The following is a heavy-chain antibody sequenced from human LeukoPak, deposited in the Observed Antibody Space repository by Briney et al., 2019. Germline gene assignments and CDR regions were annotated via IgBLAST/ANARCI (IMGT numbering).Heavy chain of an antibody. CDR2: INPKSGGT. Sequence: ASVKVSCKASGYTFTDYCLHWVRQAPGQGLEWVGWINPKSGGTIYAQNFQGRVTMTRDTSISTAYMELSSLRSDDTAVYYCARDLKMGYSSGRYSWGTGSSNVYWGQGTLVTVSS. D-gene: IGHD6-19*01. J-gene: IGHJ4*02. V-gene: IGHV1-2*02. CDR1: GYTFTDYC. CDR3: ARDLKMGYSSGRYSWGTGSSNVY.